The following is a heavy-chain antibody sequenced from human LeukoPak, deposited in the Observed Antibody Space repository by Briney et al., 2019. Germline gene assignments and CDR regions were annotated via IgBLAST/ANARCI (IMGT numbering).Heavy chain of an antibody. J-gene: IGHJ4*02. CDR1: GGSISSDY. CDR2: VYYSGST. D-gene: IGHD5-18*01. V-gene: IGHV4-59*01. CDR3: ARQNGYSYGNYYFDY. Sequence: PSETLSLTCTVSGGSISSDYWSWIRQPPGKGLEWIGYVYYSGSTNYNPFLKSRVTISVDTSKNQFSLKLSSVTAADTAVYYCARQNGYSYGNYYFDYWGQGTLVTVSS.